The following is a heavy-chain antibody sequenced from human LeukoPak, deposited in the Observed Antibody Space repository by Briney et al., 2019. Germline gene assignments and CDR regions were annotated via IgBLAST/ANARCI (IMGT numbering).Heavy chain of an antibody. CDR1: GFTFSGYA. Sequence: GGSLRLSCAASGFTFSGYAMTWVRQAPGKGLEWVSAISGRGGSTYYADSVKGRFTISRDNSKNTLYLQMNSLRAEDTAVYYCAKGGSDYDDHGYSFDYWGQGALVTVSS. J-gene: IGHJ4*02. CDR3: AKGGSDYDDHGYSFDY. D-gene: IGHD1-26*01. V-gene: IGHV3-23*01. CDR2: ISGRGGST.